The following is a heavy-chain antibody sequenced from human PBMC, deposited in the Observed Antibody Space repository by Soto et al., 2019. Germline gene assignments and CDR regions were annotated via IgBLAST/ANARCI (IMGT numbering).Heavy chain of an antibody. CDR3: ARDLYYYDSSGYFQWYFDY. J-gene: IGHJ4*02. CDR2: IYASGST. Sequence: PSETLSLTCTVSGGSISSGDYYWSWIRQPAGKGLEWIGHIYASGSTNYNPSLKSRVTMSVDTSKSQFSLRLNSVTAADTAAYYCARDLYYYDSSGYFQWYFDYWGQGTLVTVSS. D-gene: IGHD3-22*01. V-gene: IGHV4-61*09. CDR1: GGSISSGDYY.